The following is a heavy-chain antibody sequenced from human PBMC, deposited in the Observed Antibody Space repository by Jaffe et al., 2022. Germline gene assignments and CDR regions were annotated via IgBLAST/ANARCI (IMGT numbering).Heavy chain of an antibody. D-gene: IGHD3-10*01. CDR2: IYPGDSDT. CDR1: GYSFTSYW. J-gene: IGHJ5*02. V-gene: IGHV5-51*03. CDR3: ARYSPELLWFREGGWFDP. Sequence: EVQLVQSGAEVKKPGESLKISCKGSGYSFTSYWIGWVRQMPGKGLEWMGIIYPGDSDTRYSPSFQGQVTISADKSISTAYLQWSSLKASDTAMYYCARYSPELLWFREGGWFDPWGQGTLVTVSS.